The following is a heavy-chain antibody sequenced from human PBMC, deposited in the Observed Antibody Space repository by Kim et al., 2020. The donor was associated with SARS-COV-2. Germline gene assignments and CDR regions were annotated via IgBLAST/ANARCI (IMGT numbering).Heavy chain of an antibody. CDR2: IYHSGST. Sequence: SETLSLTCAVSGGSISSSNWWSWVRQPPGKGLEWIGEIYHSGSTNYNPSLKSRVTISVDKSKNQFSLKLSSVTAADTAMYYCARILRFLEWFRTLEPPTLLDACDIWGQGTMVTVSS. J-gene: IGHJ3*02. D-gene: IGHD3-3*01. CDR3: ARILRFLEWFRTLEPPTLLDACDI. CDR1: GGSISSSNW. V-gene: IGHV4-4*02.